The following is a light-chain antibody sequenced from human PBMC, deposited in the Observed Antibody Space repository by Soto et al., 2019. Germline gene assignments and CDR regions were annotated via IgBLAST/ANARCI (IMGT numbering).Light chain of an antibody. CDR1: QRISTY. J-gene: IGKJ2*01. CDR3: QQSYTTPYT. V-gene: IGKV1-39*01. CDR2: AAS. Sequence: DIQMTQSPSSLSASVRDRVTITCRASQRISTYLNWYQQKPGKAPKLLIYAASNLQSGVPSRVSGSGSVSEFTRTISILQPEDFATYYCQQSYTTPYTFGPGTNLEI.